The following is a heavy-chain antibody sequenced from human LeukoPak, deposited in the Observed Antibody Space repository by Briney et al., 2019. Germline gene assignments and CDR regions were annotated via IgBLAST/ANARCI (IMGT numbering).Heavy chain of an antibody. CDR3: AKEMVLYYYGSGSPGFDY. J-gene: IGHJ4*02. V-gene: IGHV3-23*01. CDR1: GFTFSSYG. CDR2: FRTSDRRT. Sequence: GGTLRLSCAASGFTFSSYGLSWVRQAPGKGLEWVATFRTSDRRTFYADSVKGRFTISRDNSKNTLSVEMNSLRAEDTAMYYCAKEMVLYYYGSGSPGFDYWGQGTLVTVSS. D-gene: IGHD3-10*01.